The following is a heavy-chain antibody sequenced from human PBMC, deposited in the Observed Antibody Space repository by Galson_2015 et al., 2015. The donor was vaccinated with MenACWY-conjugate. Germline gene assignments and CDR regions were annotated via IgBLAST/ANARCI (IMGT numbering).Heavy chain of an antibody. J-gene: IGHJ1*01. V-gene: IGHV2-70*11. CDR1: GFSLSTSGMC. CDR3: ARIRYVPGTRHAEYFQH. D-gene: IGHD1-1*01. Sequence: PALVKPTQTLTLTCTFSGFSLSTSGMCVSWIRQSPGKALEWLARIDWDDDKYYSTSLKTRLTISKDTSKNQVVLTMTNMDPVDTATDYCARIRYVPGTRHAEYFQHWGQGTLVTVSS. CDR2: IDWDDDK.